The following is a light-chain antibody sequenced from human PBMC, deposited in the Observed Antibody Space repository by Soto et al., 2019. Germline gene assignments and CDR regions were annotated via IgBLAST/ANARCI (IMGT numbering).Light chain of an antibody. J-gene: IGLJ2*01. Sequence: QSALTQPASVSGSPGQSITISCTGTSSDVGSYNLVSWYQQHPGKAPKLMIYEVSKRPSGVSNRFSGSKSGNTASLTISRLKAEDEADYYCCSYAGSSTLVFGGGTKLTVL. V-gene: IGLV2-23*02. CDR2: EVS. CDR3: CSYAGSSTLV. CDR1: SSDVGSYNL.